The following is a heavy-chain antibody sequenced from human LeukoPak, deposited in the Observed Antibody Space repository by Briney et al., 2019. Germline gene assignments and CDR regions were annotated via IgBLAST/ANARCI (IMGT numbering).Heavy chain of an antibody. V-gene: IGHV3-23*01. D-gene: IGHD5-24*01. Sequence: GGSLRLSCAASGFTFNNYAMSWVRQGPGKGLECVSVISGSGGRTYYVDSVKGRFTISRDNSKKTVYLQMNSLRDEDKAVYYCVKFNGGDGDKDHFDNWGQGTLVTDSS. J-gene: IGHJ4*02. CDR2: ISGSGGRT. CDR3: VKFNGGDGDKDHFDN. CDR1: GFTFNNYA.